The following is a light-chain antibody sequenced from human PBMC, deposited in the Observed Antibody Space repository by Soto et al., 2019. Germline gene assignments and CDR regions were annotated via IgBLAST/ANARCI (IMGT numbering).Light chain of an antibody. CDR1: SSNIGAGYD. CDR2: GNI. V-gene: IGLV1-40*01. Sequence: QSVLTQPPSVSGAPGRRVTISCTGSSSNIGAGYDVHWYLQLPGTAPKLLIYGNINRPSGVPDRFSGSKSGTSASLAITGLQAEDEADYYCQSYDSSLSGVVFGGGTQLTVL. J-gene: IGLJ2*01. CDR3: QSYDSSLSGVV.